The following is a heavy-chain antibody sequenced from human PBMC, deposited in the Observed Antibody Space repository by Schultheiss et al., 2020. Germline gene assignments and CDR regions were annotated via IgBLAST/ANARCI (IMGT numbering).Heavy chain of an antibody. CDR1: GGSISSSI. D-gene: IGHD3-10*01. CDR3: ARVGALDGYQDAFDI. J-gene: IGHJ3*02. V-gene: IGHV3-30-3*01. CDR2: ISYDGSNK. Sequence: LSLTCTVSGGSISSSISYWGWIRQPPGKGLEWVAVISYDGSNKYYADSVKGRFTISRDNSKNSLYLQMNSLRAEDTALYYCARVGALDGYQDAFDIWGQGTLVTVSS.